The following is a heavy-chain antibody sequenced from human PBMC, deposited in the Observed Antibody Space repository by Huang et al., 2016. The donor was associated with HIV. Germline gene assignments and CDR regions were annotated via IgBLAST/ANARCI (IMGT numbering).Heavy chain of an antibody. CDR3: ARAKDTWDAYDI. CDR1: GFPFNNHA. Sequence: QVQLVESGGGVVQPGRSLRLSCAASGFPFNNHAMDWVRQAPGKGLDWVAVISNDGSNNYYADSVKCRFTISRDSSKSTLFLHMTSLRTEDTAVYYCARAKDTWDAYDIWGQGTMVSVSS. CDR2: ISNDGSNN. V-gene: IGHV3-30-3*01. J-gene: IGHJ3*02. D-gene: IGHD5-18*01.